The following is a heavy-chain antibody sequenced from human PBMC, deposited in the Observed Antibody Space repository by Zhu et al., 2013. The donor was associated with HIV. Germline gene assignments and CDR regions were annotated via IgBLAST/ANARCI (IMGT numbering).Heavy chain of an antibody. CDR1: GYTFTSYG. D-gene: IGHD6-19*01. J-gene: IGHJ6*02. CDR3: ARDRIEVAPMDV. CDR2: INPNSGGT. Sequence: QVQLVQSGAEVKKPGASVKVSCKASGYTFTSYGISWVRQAPGQGLEWMGWINPNSGGTNYAQKFQGRVTMTRDTSIRTAYMELSRLRSDDTAVYYCARDRIEVAPMDVWGQGDHGHRSP. V-gene: IGHV1-2*02.